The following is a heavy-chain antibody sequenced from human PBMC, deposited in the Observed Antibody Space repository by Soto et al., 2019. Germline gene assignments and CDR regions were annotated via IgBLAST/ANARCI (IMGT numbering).Heavy chain of an antibody. CDR1: GDSLSSYT. CDR2: IIPILGMA. V-gene: IGHV1-69*02. CDR3: ARKSYGSGGCYFDL. J-gene: IGHJ2*01. D-gene: IGHD3-10*01. Sequence: QVQLVQSGAEVKKPGSSVKVSCKASGDSLSSYTITWVRQAPGQGLEWMGRIIPILGMADHAQKFQGRVTVIANKSTNTVYMELSSLSSADTAVYYCARKSYGSGGCYFDLWGRGTLVTVSS.